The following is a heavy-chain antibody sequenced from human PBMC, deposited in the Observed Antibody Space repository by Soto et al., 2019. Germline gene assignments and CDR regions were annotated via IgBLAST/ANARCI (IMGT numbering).Heavy chain of an antibody. CDR2: IYRSGTT. V-gene: IGHV4-38-2*01. D-gene: IGHD1-26*01. CDR1: NFSISSGYY. CDR3: ARAHSGSYYSVFNY. Sequence: SETLSLTCVVSNFSISSGYYWGWIRQSPGKGLEWIASIYRSGTTSYNPSLKSRVTISVDPSKNQFSLMLTAVTAADTAVYYCARAHSGSYYSVFNYWGRGSLVTVSS. J-gene: IGHJ4*02.